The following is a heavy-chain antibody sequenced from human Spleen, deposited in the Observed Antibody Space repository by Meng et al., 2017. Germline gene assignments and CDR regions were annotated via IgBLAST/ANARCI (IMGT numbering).Heavy chain of an antibody. Sequence: GESLKISCAASGFTFSNAWMSWIRQAPGKGLEWVGRIKSKTDGGTTDYAAPVQGRFTISRDNSKNTLYLQMNSLRAEDTAVYYCAREDLAVAGIPFDYWGQGTLVTVSS. CDR2: IKSKTDGGTT. CDR1: GFTFSNAW. V-gene: IGHV3-15*01. D-gene: IGHD6-19*01. CDR3: AREDLAVAGIPFDY. J-gene: IGHJ4*02.